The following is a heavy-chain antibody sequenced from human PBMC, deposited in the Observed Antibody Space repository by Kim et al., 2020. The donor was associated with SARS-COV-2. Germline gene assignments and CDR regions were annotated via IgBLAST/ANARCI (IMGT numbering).Heavy chain of an antibody. CDR1: GFTFSSYA. Sequence: GGSLRLSCAASGFTFSSYAMHWVRQAPGKGLEWVAVISYDGSNKYYADSVKGRFTISRDNSKNTLYLQMNSLRAEDTAVYYCARAPTVRATTVTGAFDIWGQGTMVTVSS. J-gene: IGHJ3*02. D-gene: IGHD4-17*01. CDR3: ARAPTVRATTVTGAFDI. CDR2: ISYDGSNK. V-gene: IGHV3-30-3*01.